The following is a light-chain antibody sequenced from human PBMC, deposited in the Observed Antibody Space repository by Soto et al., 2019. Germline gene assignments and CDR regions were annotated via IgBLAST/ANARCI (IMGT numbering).Light chain of an antibody. V-gene: IGLV2-14*01. CDR3: SSYTSSSTLGV. Sequence: QSALTQPASVSGSPGQSITISCTGTSSDVGGYNYVSWYQQHPGKAPKLMIYGVSNRPSGVSNRFSGSKSGNTASLTISGLLAEDEADYYCSSYTSSSTLGVFGGGTKLTVL. CDR2: GVS. CDR1: SSDVGGYNY. J-gene: IGLJ3*02.